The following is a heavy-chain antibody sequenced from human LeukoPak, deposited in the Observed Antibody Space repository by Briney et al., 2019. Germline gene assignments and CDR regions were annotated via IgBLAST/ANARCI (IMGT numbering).Heavy chain of an antibody. CDR2: IKEDGSET. J-gene: IGHJ4*02. Sequence: SXXXSXVTFSXAWMNWXXXVPGKXLEWXXNIKEDGSETYYADSVKGGFTISRDNPKNLLFLQINSLRVEDTAVYYCARETPRRGETRDGYRWGQGTVVTVSS. D-gene: IGHD5-24*01. V-gene: IGHV3-7*01. CDR1: XVTFSXAW. CDR3: ARETPRRGETRDGYR.